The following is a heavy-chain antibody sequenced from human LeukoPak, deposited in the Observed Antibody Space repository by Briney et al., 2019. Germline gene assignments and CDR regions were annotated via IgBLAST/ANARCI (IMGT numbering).Heavy chain of an antibody. D-gene: IGHD2-15*01. Sequence: GASVKVSCKAFGYTFTSNYMHWVRQAPGQGPEWMGVISPSGGSTTYAQKFQGRVTLTRDMSTSTDYLELGSLRSEDTAVYYCARGDKVVGADYYYYMDVWGKGTTVTISS. CDR3: ARGDKVVGADYYYYMDV. CDR1: GYTFTSNY. V-gene: IGHV1-46*01. J-gene: IGHJ6*03. CDR2: ISPSGGST.